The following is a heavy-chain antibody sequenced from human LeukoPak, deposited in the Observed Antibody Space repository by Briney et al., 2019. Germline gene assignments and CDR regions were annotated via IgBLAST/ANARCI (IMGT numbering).Heavy chain of an antibody. J-gene: IGHJ4*02. CDR2: ISGSGGST. D-gene: IGHD6-13*01. V-gene: IGHV3-23*01. CDR1: GFTFSSYA. CDR3: AKVPVSPSRIAAAGPNDY. Sequence: QSGGPLRLSCAASGFTFSSYAMSWVRQAPGKGLEWVSAISGSGGSTYYADSVKGRFTISRDNSKNTLYLQMNSLRAEDTAVYYCAKVPVSPSRIAAAGPNDYWGQGTLVTVSS.